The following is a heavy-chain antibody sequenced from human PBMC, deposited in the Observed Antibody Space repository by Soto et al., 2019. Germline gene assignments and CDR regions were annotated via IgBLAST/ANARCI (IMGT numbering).Heavy chain of an antibody. CDR3: ARGGGFLTGYYHYYYYGMDV. Sequence: PSETLSLTCTVSGGSISSYYWSWIRQPPGKGLDWIGYIYYSGSTNYNPSLKSRVTISVDTSKNQFSLKLSSVTAADTAVYYCARGGGFLTGYYHYYYYGMDVWGQGTTVTVSS. D-gene: IGHD3-9*01. CDR2: IYYSGST. V-gene: IGHV4-59*01. J-gene: IGHJ6*02. CDR1: GGSISSYY.